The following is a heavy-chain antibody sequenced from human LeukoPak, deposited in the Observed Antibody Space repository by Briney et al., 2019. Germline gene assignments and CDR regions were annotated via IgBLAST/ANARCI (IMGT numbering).Heavy chain of an antibody. D-gene: IGHD6-13*01. CDR3: ARATGGAAAADFDP. Sequence: SETLSLTCTVSGGSISNYYWSWIRQPPGKGLEWIGYIDHSGSTKYNPSLRSRVFISLNTSQNQVSLQLSSVTAADTAIYYCARATGGAAAADFDPWGQGTLVTVSS. V-gene: IGHV4-59*12. CDR1: GGSISNYY. J-gene: IGHJ5*02. CDR2: IDHSGST.